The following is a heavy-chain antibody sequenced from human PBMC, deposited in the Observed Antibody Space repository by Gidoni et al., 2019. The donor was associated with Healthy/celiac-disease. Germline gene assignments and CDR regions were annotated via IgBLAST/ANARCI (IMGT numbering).Heavy chain of an antibody. Sequence: YVDSVKGRFTISRDNAKNSLYLQMNSLRAEDTAVYYCARERPNRGVSDYWGQGTLVTVSS. D-gene: IGHD3-10*01. CDR3: ARERPNRGVSDY. V-gene: IGHV3-7*01. J-gene: IGHJ4*02.